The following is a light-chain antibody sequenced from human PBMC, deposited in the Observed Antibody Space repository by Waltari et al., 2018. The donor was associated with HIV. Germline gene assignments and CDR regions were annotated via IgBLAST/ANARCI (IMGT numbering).Light chain of an antibody. V-gene: IGLV2-8*01. J-gene: IGLJ2*01. CDR3: SSFAGSNNLMV. Sequence: QSALTQPPSASGSPGQSVTISCTGTSSDVGGYNYVSWYQQHPGKAPQLMIYQVHKRPSGVPARFSGTKSGNRASLTVSGLQAEDEADYYCSSFAGSNNLMVFGGGTKLTVL. CDR2: QVH. CDR1: SSDVGGYNY.